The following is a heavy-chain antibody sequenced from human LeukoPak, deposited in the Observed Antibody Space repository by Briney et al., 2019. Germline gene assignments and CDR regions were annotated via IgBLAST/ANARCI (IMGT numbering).Heavy chain of an antibody. V-gene: IGHV3-7*05. CDR2: INQDGSEK. CDR3: ARDRGWYDY. Sequence: GGSLRLSCAASGFTFSTYWMIWVRQAPGKRLEWVANINQDGSEKYYVDSVRGRFTISRDNAKRSMYLHMNSLRAEDTAVYYCARDRGWYDYWGHGTLVTVSS. J-gene: IGHJ5*01. CDR1: GFTFSTYW.